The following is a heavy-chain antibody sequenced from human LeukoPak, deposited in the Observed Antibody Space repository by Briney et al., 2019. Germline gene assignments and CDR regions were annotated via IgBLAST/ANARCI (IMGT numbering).Heavy chain of an antibody. Sequence: TGGSLRLSCTASGFTFSNYDMTWVRQAPGQGLEWVSSISATTIYTFSADSVRGRFTIYRDIGENYLDLQMNNLRGQDTGFYFCARIGLGRDAYNSFDFWGQGTLVTVSS. CDR3: ARIGLGRDAYNSFDF. CDR1: GFTFSNYD. D-gene: IGHD5-24*01. J-gene: IGHJ4*02. CDR2: ISATTIYT. V-gene: IGHV3-21*01.